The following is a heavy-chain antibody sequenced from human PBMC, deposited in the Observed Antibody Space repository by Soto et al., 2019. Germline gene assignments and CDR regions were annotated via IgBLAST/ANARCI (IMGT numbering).Heavy chain of an antibody. V-gene: IGHV1-18*01. Sequence: APVKVSCKASGYTFTSYGISWVRQAPGQGLEWMGWISAYNGNTNYAQKLQGRVTMTTDTSTSTAYMELRSLRSDDTAVYYCARDPGMVYALSYYYYYGLDVWGQGTTVTVSS. CDR2: ISAYNGNT. J-gene: IGHJ6*02. CDR3: ARDPGMVYALSYYYYYGLDV. CDR1: GYTFTSYG. D-gene: IGHD2-8*01.